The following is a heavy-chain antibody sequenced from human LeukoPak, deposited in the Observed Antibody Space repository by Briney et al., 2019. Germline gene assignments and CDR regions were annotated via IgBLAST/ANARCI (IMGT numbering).Heavy chain of an antibody. J-gene: IGHJ6*03. CDR2: IYYSGNT. V-gene: IGHV4-59*01. D-gene: IGHD6-6*01. Sequence: TSETLSLTCTVSGGSISNRYWSWIRQPPGKGLEWIGYIYYSGNTNYNPSLKSRVTILVDTSKNQVSLKLSSVTAADTAVYFCARDWGVGGRPGYMDVWGKGTTVTVSS. CDR3: ARDWGVGGRPGYMDV. CDR1: GGSISNRY.